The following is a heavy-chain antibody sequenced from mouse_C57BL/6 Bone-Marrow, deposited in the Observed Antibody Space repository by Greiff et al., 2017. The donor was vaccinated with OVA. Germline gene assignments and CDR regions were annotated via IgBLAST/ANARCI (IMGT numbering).Heavy chain of an antibody. Sequence: EVKLVESGGGLVQPKGSLKLSCAASGFSFNTYAMNWVRQAPGKGLEWVARIRSKSNNYATYYADSVKDRFTISSDDSESMLYLQMNTLKTEDTAMYYCVSRYGKGYFDVWGTGTTFTVSS. CDR2: IRSKSNNYAT. V-gene: IGHV10-1*01. D-gene: IGHD2-10*02. J-gene: IGHJ1*03. CDR3: VSRYGKGYFDV. CDR1: GFSFNTYA.